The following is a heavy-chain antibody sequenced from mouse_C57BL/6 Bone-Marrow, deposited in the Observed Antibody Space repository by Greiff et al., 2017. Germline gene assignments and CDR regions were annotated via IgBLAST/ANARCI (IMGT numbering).Heavy chain of an antibody. CDR2: IYPGSGST. D-gene: IGHD1-1*01. Sequence: QVQLQQPGAELVKPGASVKMSCKASGYTFTSYWITWVKQRPGQGLEWIGDIYPGSGSTNYNETFKSKATLTGDTSSSTAYMQLSSLTSEDSSVYFCARVDSYGSFSMDYWGQGTSVTVSS. V-gene: IGHV1-55*01. CDR1: GYTFTSYW. J-gene: IGHJ4*01. CDR3: ARVDSYGSFSMDY.